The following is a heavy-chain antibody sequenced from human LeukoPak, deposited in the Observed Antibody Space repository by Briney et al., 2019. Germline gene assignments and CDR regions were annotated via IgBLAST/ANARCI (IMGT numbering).Heavy chain of an antibody. CDR2: IYTGGST. V-gene: IGHV3-53*01. CDR3: AGGSGWYAFDI. CDR1: GFTFSSYS. D-gene: IGHD6-19*01. J-gene: IGHJ3*02. Sequence: GGSLRLSCAASGFTFSSYSMNWVRQAPGKGLEWVSVIYTGGSTYYADSVKGRFTISRDNSKNTLYLQMNSLRAENTAVYYCAGGSGWYAFDIWGQGTMVTVSS.